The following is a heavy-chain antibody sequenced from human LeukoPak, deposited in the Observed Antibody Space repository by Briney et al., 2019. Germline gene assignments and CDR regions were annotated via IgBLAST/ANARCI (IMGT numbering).Heavy chain of an antibody. D-gene: IGHD3-22*01. J-gene: IGHJ4*02. V-gene: IGHV3-33*01. Sequence: GRSLRLSCAASGFTFSSYGMHWVRQAPGKGLEWVAVIWYDGSNKYYADSVRGRFTISRDNSKNTLYLQMNSLRAEDTAVYYCARDSASEYYYDSSGYFFDYWGQGTLVTVSS. CDR2: IWYDGSNK. CDR1: GFTFSSYG. CDR3: ARDSASEYYYDSSGYFFDY.